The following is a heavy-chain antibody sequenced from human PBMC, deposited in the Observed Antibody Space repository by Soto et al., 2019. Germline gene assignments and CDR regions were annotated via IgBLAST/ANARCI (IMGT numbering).Heavy chain of an antibody. V-gene: IGHV1-18*01. J-gene: IGHJ6*02. D-gene: IGHD3-10*01. CDR2: IRAYNIDT. Sequence: QVQLVQSGAEVKKPGASVKVSCKSSGYRFETYAISWVRQAPGQGLEWMGWIRAYNIDTYYAQKFQDRVTMTTDTSTGTAYMELRSLRSDDTSLYYWARGHEVIIGAIDVWGQGTTVTVSS. CDR3: ARGHEVIIGAIDV. CDR1: GYRFETYA.